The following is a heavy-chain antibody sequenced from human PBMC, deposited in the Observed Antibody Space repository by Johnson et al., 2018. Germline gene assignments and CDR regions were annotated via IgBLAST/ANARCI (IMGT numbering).Heavy chain of an antibody. Sequence: QVQLQESGPGLVKPSETLSLTCTVSGGSIRSYYWSWIRQPPGKGLEWIGYIYYSGSTNYNPSLKSRVTISVDTSKNPFALKLSSVTAADTAVYYCAILNPAGYGVDVWGQGTTVTVSS. V-gene: IGHV4-59*03. CDR2: IYYSGST. J-gene: IGHJ6*02. CDR3: AILNPAGYGVDV. CDR1: GGSIRSYY.